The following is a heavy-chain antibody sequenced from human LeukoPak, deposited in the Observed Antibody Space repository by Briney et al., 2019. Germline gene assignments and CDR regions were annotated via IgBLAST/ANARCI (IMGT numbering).Heavy chain of an antibody. CDR1: GYTFTSYG. D-gene: IGHD5-18*01. CDR2: IIPIFGTA. CDR3: ASGAGGYSYGSYYYYYMDV. V-gene: IGHV1-69*05. Sequence: GASVKVSCKASGYTFTSYGISWVRQAPGQGLEWMGGIIPIFGTATYAQKFQGRVTITTDESTSTAYMELSSLRSEDTAVYYCASGAGGYSYGSYYYYYMDVWGKGTTVTVSS. J-gene: IGHJ6*03.